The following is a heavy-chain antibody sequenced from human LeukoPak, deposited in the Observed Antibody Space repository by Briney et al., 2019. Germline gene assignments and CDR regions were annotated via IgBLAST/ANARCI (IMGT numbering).Heavy chain of an antibody. CDR2: INLNSGGT. Sequence: ASVKVSCKASGDNFANFYIHWVRQAPGQGLEWMGWINLNSGGTNYAQNFQGWVTMTRDTSISTVCLELSRLRPDDTAVYYCARDTSTVLTPYFDYWGQGTLVTVSS. CDR1: GDNFANFY. J-gene: IGHJ4*02. V-gene: IGHV1-2*04. CDR3: ARDTSTVLTPYFDY. D-gene: IGHD4-23*01.